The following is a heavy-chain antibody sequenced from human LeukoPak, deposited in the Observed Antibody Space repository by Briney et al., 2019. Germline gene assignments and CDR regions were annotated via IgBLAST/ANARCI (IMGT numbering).Heavy chain of an antibody. CDR3: ARDRLLWFGELLTFDY. Sequence: SETLSLTCTVSGGSISSYYWSWIRQPAGKGLEWIGRIYTSGSTNYNPSLKSLVTMSVDTSKNQFSLKLSSVTAADTAVYYCARDRLLWFGELLTFDYWGQGTLVTVSS. D-gene: IGHD3-10*01. CDR2: IYTSGST. V-gene: IGHV4-4*07. CDR1: GGSISSYY. J-gene: IGHJ4*02.